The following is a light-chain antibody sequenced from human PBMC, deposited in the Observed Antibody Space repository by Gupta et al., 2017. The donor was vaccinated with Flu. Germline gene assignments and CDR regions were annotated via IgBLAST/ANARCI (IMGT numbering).Light chain of an antibody. CDR2: GVS. J-gene: IGKJ4*01. V-gene: IGKV3-20*01. CDR3: HQYRSSP. CDR1: HSSSY. Sequence: EIVLTQSPGTLALSPGDRATLSCRASHSSSYLDWYQQRPGQAPRLLIHGVSTRAPGIPDRFSGSGSGTDFTLTISRLEPEEFAVYYCHQYRSSPFGGGTRVEI.